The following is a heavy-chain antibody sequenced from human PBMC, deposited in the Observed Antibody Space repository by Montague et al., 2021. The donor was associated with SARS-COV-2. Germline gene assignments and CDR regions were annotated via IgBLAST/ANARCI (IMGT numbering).Heavy chain of an antibody. CDR3: ARGGTYHYGMDV. CDR1: EGSISSPSW. V-gene: IGHV4-4*02. D-gene: IGHD3-16*01. Sequence: SETLSLTCAVSEGSISSPSWWNWVRQPPGKGLEWIGEIYYTGNTNYNPSLKSRVTIFIDKSKNHFSLQLSSVTAADTAVYYCARGGTYHYGMDVWGQGTTVAVSS. J-gene: IGHJ6*02. CDR2: IYYTGNT.